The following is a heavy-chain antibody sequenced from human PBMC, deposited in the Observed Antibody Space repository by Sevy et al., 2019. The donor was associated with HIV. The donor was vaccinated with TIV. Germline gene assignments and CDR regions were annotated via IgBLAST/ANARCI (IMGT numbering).Heavy chain of an antibody. CDR1: GFTFSSYS. Sequence: GGSLRLSCAASGFTFSSYSMNWVRQAPGKGLEWDSYISSSSSTIYYADSVKSRFTISRDNAKNSLYLQMNSLRDEDTAVYYCAREKWELHYGGAYYFDYWGQGTLVTVSS. J-gene: IGHJ4*02. CDR3: AREKWELHYGGAYYFDY. V-gene: IGHV3-48*02. CDR2: ISSSSSTI. D-gene: IGHD1-26*01.